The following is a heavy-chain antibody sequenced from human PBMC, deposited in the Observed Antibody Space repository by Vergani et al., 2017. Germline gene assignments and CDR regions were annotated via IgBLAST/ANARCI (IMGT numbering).Heavy chain of an antibody. Sequence: EVQLVESGGGIVKPGGSLRLSCVASGFSFRNAWMNWVRRTPGKGLEWVGRIKSTFDRGTTDYSAAVKGRFTISRDDSKNTLFLQMHVLKTEDIGVYYCTTVXRYCGDGSCYWLRDHHYYGMDVWGQGTTVTVSS. CDR1: GFSFRNAW. CDR3: TTVXRYCGDGSCYWLRDHHYYGMDV. CDR2: IKSTFDRGTT. V-gene: IGHV3-15*07. J-gene: IGHJ6*02. D-gene: IGHD2-21*01.